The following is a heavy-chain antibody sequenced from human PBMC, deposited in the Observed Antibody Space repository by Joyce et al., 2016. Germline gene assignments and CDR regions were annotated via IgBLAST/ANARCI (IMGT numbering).Heavy chain of an antibody. J-gene: IGHJ6*03. Sequence: QVQLVQSGAEVKKPGSSVRVSCKTSGGTFSSYPIGWVRQAPGQGHEWVGGIIPIFATPHYAQKFQGRVTITADKSTSTAYMELSRLRSEDTAVYFCARGWGIDDLDHYYYLDVWGTGTTVTVSS. CDR1: GGTFSSYP. CDR2: IIPIFATP. CDR3: ARGWGIDDLDHYYYLDV. D-gene: IGHD7-27*01. V-gene: IGHV1-69*06.